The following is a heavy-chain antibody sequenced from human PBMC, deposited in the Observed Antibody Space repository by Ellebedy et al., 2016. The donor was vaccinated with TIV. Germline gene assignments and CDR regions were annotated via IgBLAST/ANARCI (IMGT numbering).Heavy chain of an antibody. Sequence: GGSLRLXCVASRIAFALYGMHWVRQAPGRGLEWVAVISFDGGNQYYADSVQGRFTISRDNSKNTLFLQMTSLRPEDTAVYFCAKDRSKEVQWLDDPFDMWGRGTMVTVSS. CDR1: RIAFALYG. CDR2: ISFDGGNQ. V-gene: IGHV3-30*18. J-gene: IGHJ3*02. CDR3: AKDRSKEVQWLDDPFDM. D-gene: IGHD6-19*01.